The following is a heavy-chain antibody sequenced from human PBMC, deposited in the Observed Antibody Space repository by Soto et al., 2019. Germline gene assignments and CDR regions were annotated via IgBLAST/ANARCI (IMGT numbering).Heavy chain of an antibody. J-gene: IGHJ4*02. D-gene: IGHD3-16*02. V-gene: IGHV4-34*01. CDR3: ARGGGGYVYVWGSYRPFDF. Sequence: QVQLQQWGAGLLKPSETLSLTCAVYGQSFRDYYWSWIRQPPGKGLDWIGEINHSGNTNYNPSLKGRVTISLDTSKNQFSLKVNSVTAADTAVYYCARGGGGYVYVWGSYRPFDFWGQGTLVTVSS. CDR2: INHSGNT. CDR1: GQSFRDYY.